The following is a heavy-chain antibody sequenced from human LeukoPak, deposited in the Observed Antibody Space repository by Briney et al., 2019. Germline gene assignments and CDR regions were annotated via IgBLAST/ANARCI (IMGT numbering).Heavy chain of an antibody. J-gene: IGHJ4*02. CDR1: GFTVSDNY. CDR3: ARVSTYSAIDY. CDR2: IYADGST. Sequence: GGSLRLSCAASGFTVSDNYMSWVRQAPGKGLEWVSVIYADGSTYYADSVKGRFTISRHNANNTLYLQMNSLRAEDTAVYYCARVSTYSAIDYWGQGTLVTVSS. V-gene: IGHV3-53*01. D-gene: IGHD1-26*01.